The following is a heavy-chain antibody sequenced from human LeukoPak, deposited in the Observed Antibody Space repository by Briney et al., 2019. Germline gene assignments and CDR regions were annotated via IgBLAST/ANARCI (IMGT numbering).Heavy chain of an antibody. J-gene: IGHJ5*02. CDR3: ARSHYYDSSGSHNNWFDP. CDR2: INHSGST. V-gene: IGHV4-34*01. Sequence: SETLSLTCTVSGGSISSYYWSWIRQPPGKGLEWIGEINHSGSTNYNPSLKSRVTISVDTSKNQFSLKLSSVTAADTAVYYCARSHYYDSSGSHNNWFDPWGQGTLVTVSS. D-gene: IGHD3-22*01. CDR1: GGSISSYY.